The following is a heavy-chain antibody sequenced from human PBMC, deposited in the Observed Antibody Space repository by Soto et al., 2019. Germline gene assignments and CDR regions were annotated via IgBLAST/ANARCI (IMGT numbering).Heavy chain of an antibody. CDR1: GDTFKNCV. Sequence: SVKVSCKASGDTFKNCVISWVRQAPGQGLEWMGGIIPLFGTTDFAQRFQGRLTITTDESTTTAYMELSRLRSEDTATYYCADELGFGKLSVVWGQGTTVPVSS. V-gene: IGHV1-69*05. J-gene: IGHJ6*02. CDR3: ADELGFGKLSVV. CDR2: IIPLFGTT. D-gene: IGHD3-10*01.